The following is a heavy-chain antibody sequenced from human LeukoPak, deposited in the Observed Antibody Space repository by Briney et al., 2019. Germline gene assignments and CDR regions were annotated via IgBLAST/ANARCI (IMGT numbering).Heavy chain of an antibody. CDR1: GYTFTGYY. CDR2: INPNSGGT. CDR3: ARGGYYDILTGYSIVYNWFDP. J-gene: IGHJ5*02. V-gene: IGHV1-2*02. Sequence: GASVKVSCKASGYTFTGYYMHWVRQAPGQGLEWRGWINPNSGGTNYAQKFQGRVTMTRDTSISTAYMELSRLRSDDTAVYYCARGGYYDILTGYSIVYNWFDPWGQGTLVTVSS. D-gene: IGHD3-9*01.